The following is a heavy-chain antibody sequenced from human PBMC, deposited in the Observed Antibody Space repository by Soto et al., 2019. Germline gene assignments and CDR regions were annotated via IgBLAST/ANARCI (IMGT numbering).Heavy chain of an antibody. D-gene: IGHD3-16*01. CDR2: IIPVFRTS. Sequence: QVQLVQSGAEVKKPGSSVKVSCSASGVTFSSYAFTWVRQAPGQGLEWMGNIIPVFRTSTYAQRFQGRLTISADESTNAFDMELSSRRSEDTAVYFCAKDGSWDGGGGESWGQGPQVIVSS. CDR3: AKDGSWDGGGGES. J-gene: IGHJ4*02. V-gene: IGHV1-69*18. CDR1: GVTFSSYA.